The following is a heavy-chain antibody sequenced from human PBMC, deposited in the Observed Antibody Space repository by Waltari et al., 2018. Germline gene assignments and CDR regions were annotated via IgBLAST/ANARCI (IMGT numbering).Heavy chain of an antibody. J-gene: IGHJ4*02. D-gene: IGHD6-13*01. CDR3: AREPRSWSIGGHY. CDR1: GYTFTGYY. Sequence: QVQLVQSGAEVTEPGASVRVSCKASGYTFTGYYLHWMRQAPGQGLEWMGWILPNSGATKYAQNLQGRVTMTRDTSISTAYMELRRLTYDDTAVYYCAREPRSWSIGGHYWGQGTLVTGSS. CDR2: ILPNSGAT. V-gene: IGHV1-2*02.